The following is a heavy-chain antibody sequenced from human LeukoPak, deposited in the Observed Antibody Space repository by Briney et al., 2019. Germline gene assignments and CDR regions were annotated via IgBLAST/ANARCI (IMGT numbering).Heavy chain of an antibody. J-gene: IGHJ4*02. CDR1: GFTFSSYA. V-gene: IGHV3-23*01. D-gene: IGHD3-22*01. Sequence: GGSLRLSCAASGFTFSSYAMSWVRQAPGKGLEWVSAISGSGGSTYYADSVKGRFTISRDNSKNTLYLQMNSLRAEDTAVYYCAKAPEYYYDSSGYGYWGQGTLVTVSS. CDR2: ISGSGGST. CDR3: AKAPEYYYDSSGYGY.